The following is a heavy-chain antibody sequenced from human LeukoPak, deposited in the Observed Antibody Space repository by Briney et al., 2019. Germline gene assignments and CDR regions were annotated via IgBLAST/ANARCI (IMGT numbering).Heavy chain of an antibody. Sequence: GAALEISFWGSGYRFTNYWIGWGRRVPGKGVGRRGIIFYGEYDIRYSPSFQGQVTISADKSIRTAYLNWRSLKASDTAMYYCARLPSGKYPNWIDAWGQGTLLTVSS. D-gene: IGHD1-26*01. CDR1: GYRFTNYW. J-gene: IGHJ5*02. CDR3: ARLPSGKYPNWIDA. CDR2: IFYGEYDI. V-gene: IGHV5-51*01.